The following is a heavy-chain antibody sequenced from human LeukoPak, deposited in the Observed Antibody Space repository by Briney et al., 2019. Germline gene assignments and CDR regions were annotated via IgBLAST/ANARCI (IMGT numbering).Heavy chain of an antibody. V-gene: IGHV1-8*01. J-gene: IGHJ6*03. Sequence: ASVKVSCKASGYTFTSYDINWVRQATGQGLEWMGWMNPNSGNTGYAQKFQGRVTMTRNTSISTAYMELSSLRSEDTAVYYCARGLVRSSSWYGYPAPYYYYYMDVWGKGTTVTVSS. D-gene: IGHD6-13*01. CDR3: ARGLVRSSSWYGYPAPYYYYYMDV. CDR2: MNPNSGNT. CDR1: GYTFTSYD.